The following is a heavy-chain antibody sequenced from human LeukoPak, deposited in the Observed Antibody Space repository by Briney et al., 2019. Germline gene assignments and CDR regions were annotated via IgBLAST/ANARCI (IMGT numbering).Heavy chain of an antibody. D-gene: IGHD2-2*01. CDR1: GFTFSTYD. CDR3: SKDALRCTTNSCYQDGGGVGDFDI. Sequence: PGGSLRLSCAASGFTFSTYDMNWVRQAPGKGLEWVALIRFDGSYEYYADSVKGRFSISRDNSKNTLYLQLDSLRPEDTAVYYCSKDALRCTTNSCYQDGGGVGDFDIWGQGTMVTVSS. V-gene: IGHV3-30*02. J-gene: IGHJ3*02. CDR2: IRFDGSYE.